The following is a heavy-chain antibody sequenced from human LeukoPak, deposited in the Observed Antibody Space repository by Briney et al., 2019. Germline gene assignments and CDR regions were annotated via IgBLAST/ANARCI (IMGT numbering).Heavy chain of an antibody. CDR3: ARGTQKSTIFGVVPDGMDV. D-gene: IGHD3-3*01. CDR1: GGSISSYY. CDR2: IYYSGST. V-gene: IGHV4-59*12. Sequence: PSETLSLTCTVSGGSISSYYWSWIRQPPGKGLEWIGYIYYSGSTNYNPSLKSRVTISVDTSKNQFSLKLSSVTAADTAVYYCARGTQKSTIFGVVPDGMDVWGQGTTVTVSS. J-gene: IGHJ6*02.